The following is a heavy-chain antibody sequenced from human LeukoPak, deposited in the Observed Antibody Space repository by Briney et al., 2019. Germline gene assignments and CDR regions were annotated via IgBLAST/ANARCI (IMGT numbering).Heavy chain of an antibody. CDR1: GFTFSSYW. J-gene: IGHJ4*02. Sequence: GGSLRLSCAASGFTFSSYWMHWVRQAPGKGLVWVSRINSDGSSTSYADSVKGRFTISRDNAKNTLYLQMNSLRAEDTAVYFCARADTSDILTGYSDYWGQGTLVTVSS. CDR3: ARADTSDILTGYSDY. V-gene: IGHV3-74*01. D-gene: IGHD3-9*01. CDR2: INSDGSST.